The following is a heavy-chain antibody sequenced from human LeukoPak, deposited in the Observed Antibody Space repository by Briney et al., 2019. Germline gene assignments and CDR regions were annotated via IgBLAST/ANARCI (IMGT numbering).Heavy chain of an antibody. D-gene: IGHD6-13*01. CDR2: INHSGST. CDR3: ARAAGRFWFDP. CDR1: GGSFSGYY. V-gene: IGHV4-34*01. Sequence: PSETLSLTCAVYGGSFSGYYWSWIRQPPGKGLEWIGEINHSGSTNYNPSLKSRVTISVDTSKNQFSLKLSSVTAADTAVYYCARAAGRFWFDPGAREPWSPSPQ. J-gene: IGHJ5*02.